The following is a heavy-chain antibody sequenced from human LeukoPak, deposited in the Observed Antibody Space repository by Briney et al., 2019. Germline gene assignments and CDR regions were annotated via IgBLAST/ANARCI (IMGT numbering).Heavy chain of an antibody. CDR3: ARDRGGGTFDY. CDR1: GGTFSSYA. D-gene: IGHD4-23*01. CDR2: IIPIFGTA. V-gene: IGHV1-69*05. J-gene: IGHJ4*02. Sequence: ASVKVSCKASGGTFSSYAISWVRQAPGQGLEWMGGIIPIFGTANYAQKFQGRVTITRNTSISTAYMELSSLRSEDTAVYYCARDRGGGTFDYWGQGTLVTVSS.